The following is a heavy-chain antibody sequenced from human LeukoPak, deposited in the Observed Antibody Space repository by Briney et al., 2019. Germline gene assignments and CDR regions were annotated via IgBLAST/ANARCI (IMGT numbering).Heavy chain of an antibody. CDR1: GGTFSSYA. D-gene: IGHD4-23*01. J-gene: IGHJ5*02. V-gene: IGHV1-69*04. Sequence: SVKVSCKASGGTFSSYAISWVRQAPGQGLEWMGRIIPILGIANYAQKFQGRVTITADKSTSTAYMELSSLRSEDTAVYYCARAVGYGGNSPYNWFDPWGQGTLVTVSS. CDR2: IIPILGIA. CDR3: ARAVGYGGNSPYNWFDP.